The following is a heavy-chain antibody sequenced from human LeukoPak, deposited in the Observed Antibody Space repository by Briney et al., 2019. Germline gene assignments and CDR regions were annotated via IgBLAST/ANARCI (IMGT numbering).Heavy chain of an antibody. Sequence: PSETLSLTCTVSGGSISSYYWSWIRQPPGKGLEWIGYIYYSGSTNYNPSLKSRVTISVDTSKNQFSLKLSSVTAADTAVYYCARHGTVTTPSYYYYYMDVWGKGTTVTISS. D-gene: IGHD4-17*01. CDR3: ARHGTVTTPSYYYYYMDV. V-gene: IGHV4-59*08. CDR2: IYYSGST. J-gene: IGHJ6*03. CDR1: GGSISSYY.